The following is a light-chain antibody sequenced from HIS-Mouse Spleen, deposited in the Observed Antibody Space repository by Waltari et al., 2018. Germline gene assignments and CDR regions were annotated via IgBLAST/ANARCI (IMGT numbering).Light chain of an antibody. CDR3: SSYTSSSTLGV. CDR2: GGS. Sequence: QSALTQPASVSGSPGQSITISCTGTSSDVGGYNYVSWYQQHPGKAPKLLIYGGSNRPSGVSNRFPGSESGNTASLTISGLQAEDEADYYCSSYTSSSTLGVFGGGTKLTVL. V-gene: IGLV2-14*01. J-gene: IGLJ3*02. CDR1: SSDVGGYNY.